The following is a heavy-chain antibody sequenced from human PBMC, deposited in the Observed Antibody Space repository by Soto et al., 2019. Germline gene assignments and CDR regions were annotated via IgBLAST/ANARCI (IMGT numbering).Heavy chain of an antibody. CDR1: GASISSFN. J-gene: IGHJ2*01. V-gene: IGHV4-4*07. Sequence: LSLTFSVSGASISSFNWNWVRQPAGKGPEWVGRLNIAGTINYNPSLKSRITMSMDTSKNQISLHLRSVTAADTAIYYRARDRGEYTSSWFWYFSHWGHGTLVTVSS. CDR3: ARDRGEYTSSWFWYFSH. D-gene: IGHD6-13*01. CDR2: LNIAGTI.